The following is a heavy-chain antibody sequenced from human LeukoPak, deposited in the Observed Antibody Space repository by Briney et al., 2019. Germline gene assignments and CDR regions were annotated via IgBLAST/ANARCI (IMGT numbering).Heavy chain of an antibody. CDR2: ISGSTGRT. D-gene: IGHD3-3*01. J-gene: IGHJ4*02. Sequence: GGSLRLSCVASGFTFSSYAMTWVRQAPGKGLEWVSSISGSTGRTYYADSARGRFTISRDNSKNTLYVQLSSLRAEDTARYYCATAYHYYDFLIDHWGQGTLVTVSS. CDR3: ATAYHYYDFLIDH. CDR1: GFTFSSYA. V-gene: IGHV3-23*01.